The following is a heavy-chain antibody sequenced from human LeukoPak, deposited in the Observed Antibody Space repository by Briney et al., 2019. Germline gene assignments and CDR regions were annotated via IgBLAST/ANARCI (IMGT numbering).Heavy chain of an antibody. J-gene: IGHJ4*02. CDR3: AKDPGGLRLGELSTFDY. V-gene: IGHV3-23*01. CDR1: GFTFSSYA. D-gene: IGHD3-16*02. CDR2: ISGSGGST. Sequence: GGSLRLSCAASGFTFSSYAMSWVRQAPGKGLEWVSAISGSGGSTYYADSVKGRFTISRDNSKNTLYLQMNSLRAEDTVVYYCAKDPGGLRLGELSTFDYWGQGTLVTVSS.